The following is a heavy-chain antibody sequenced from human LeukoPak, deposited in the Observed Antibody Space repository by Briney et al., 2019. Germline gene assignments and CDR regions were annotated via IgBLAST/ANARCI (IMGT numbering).Heavy chain of an antibody. V-gene: IGHV3-49*04. CDR2: IRSKAYGGTT. J-gene: IGHJ4*02. CDR3: TRGFLMVRGVIDY. D-gene: IGHD3-10*01. CDR1: GFTFGDYA. Sequence: GGSLRLFCTASGFTFGDYAMSWVRQAPGKGLEWVGFIRSKAYGGTTEYAASVKGRFTISRDDSKSIAYLQMNSLKTEDTAVYYCTRGFLMVRGVIDYWGQGTLVTVSS.